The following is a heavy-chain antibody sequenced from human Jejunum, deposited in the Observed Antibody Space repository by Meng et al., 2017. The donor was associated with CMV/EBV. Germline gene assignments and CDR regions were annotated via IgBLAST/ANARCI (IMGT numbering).Heavy chain of an antibody. Sequence: VSGDKFRSYGINWVRQAPGQGLEWMGWISGYNGNTNYAQRLQGRVTMTQDTSTNTAYMELTSLRSDDMAVYYCARSGINDYGFFDYWGQGSLVTVSS. D-gene: IGHD5-12*01. J-gene: IGHJ4*02. CDR2: ISGYNGNT. CDR3: ARSGINDYGFFDY. V-gene: IGHV1-18*03. CDR1: GDKFRSYG.